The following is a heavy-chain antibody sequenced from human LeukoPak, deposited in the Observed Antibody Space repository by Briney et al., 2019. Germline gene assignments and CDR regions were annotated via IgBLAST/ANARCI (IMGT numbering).Heavy chain of an antibody. CDR2: IGDNGDYT. CDR1: GFTFSRYG. D-gene: IGHD6-19*01. J-gene: IGHJ4*02. Sequence: PGGSLRLSCAASGFTFSRYGMSWVRQAPGKGLEWVSGIGDNGDYTYYADSLKGRFTISRDNSKNTLYLHMNSLSADDTAVYFCAKVRNEAVADVDYWGQGTLVTVSS. CDR3: AKVRNEAVADVDY. V-gene: IGHV3-23*01.